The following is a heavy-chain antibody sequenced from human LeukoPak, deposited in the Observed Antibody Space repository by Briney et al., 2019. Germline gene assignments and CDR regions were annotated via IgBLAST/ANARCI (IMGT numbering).Heavy chain of an antibody. CDR3: VVGPVSNSGIDG. J-gene: IGHJ6*01. CDR2: IINSGSST. V-gene: IGHV3-23*01. CDR1: GFTFSSSA. Sequence: GGSLRLSCAASGFTFSSSAMSWVRQAPGKGLEWVSFIINSGSSTYYADSVKGRFTISRDNSKHTLYLQMNSLIAEDTVWYDSVVGPVSNSGIDGSGQGTTVTVSS. D-gene: IGHD1-14*01.